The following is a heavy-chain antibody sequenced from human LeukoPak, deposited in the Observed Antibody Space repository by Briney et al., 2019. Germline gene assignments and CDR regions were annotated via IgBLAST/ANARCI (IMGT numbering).Heavy chain of an antibody. J-gene: IGHJ4*02. CDR2: IYYSGST. CDR3: AVGYSYGYIPFDY. CDR1: GGSISSYY. Sequence: SETLSLTCTVSGGSISSYYWSWIRQPPGKGLEWIGYIYYSGSTNYNPSLKSRVTISVDTSKNQFSLELSSVTAADTAVYYCAVGYSYGYIPFDYWGQGTLVTVSS. V-gene: IGHV4-59*12. D-gene: IGHD5-18*01.